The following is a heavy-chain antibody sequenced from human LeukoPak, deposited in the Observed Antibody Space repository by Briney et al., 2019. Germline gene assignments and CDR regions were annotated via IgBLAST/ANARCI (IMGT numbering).Heavy chain of an antibody. CDR3: AKEPPGN. CDR1: GFTFSSYA. D-gene: IGHD1-14*01. J-gene: IGHJ4*02. CDR2: ISYDGSNK. V-gene: IGHV3-30*07. Sequence: GGSLRLSCAASGFTFSSYAMHWVRQAPGKGLEWVAVISYDGSNKYYADSVKGRFTISRDNSKNTLYLQMNSLRAGDTAVYYCAKEPPGNWGQGTLVNVSS.